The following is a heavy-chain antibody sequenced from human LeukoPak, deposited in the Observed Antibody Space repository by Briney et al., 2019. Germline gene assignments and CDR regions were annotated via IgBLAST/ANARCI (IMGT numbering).Heavy chain of an antibody. CDR1: GFTFSSHA. J-gene: IGHJ6*03. Sequence: PGGSLRLSCAASGFTFSSHAMSWVRQAPGKGLEWVSSLSGSGGTTYHADSVKGRFSISRDNSKNTLYLQLNSLRAEDTAVYYCAKGGSPSRVTTSRVVFGYYYYLDVWGKGTPVTVSS. CDR2: LSGSGGTT. D-gene: IGHD4-17*01. CDR3: AKGGSPSRVTTSRVVFGYYYYLDV. V-gene: IGHV3-23*01.